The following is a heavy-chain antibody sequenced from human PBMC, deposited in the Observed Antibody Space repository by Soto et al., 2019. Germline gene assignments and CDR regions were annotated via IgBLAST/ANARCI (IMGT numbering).Heavy chain of an antibody. J-gene: IGHJ4*02. CDR3: RWDRDGSGGGSDY. CDR1: GFNFSNYG. V-gene: IGHV3-30*03. D-gene: IGHD3-22*01. Sequence: QVQLVESGGGVVQPGRSLRLSCAGSGFNFSNYGMHWVRQAPGKGLQWVAVISYDGSKKYYVDAVKGRFTISRDNSKNTLYLQVRSLRAEDTAVYYCRWDRDGSGGGSDYWGQGTLVTVSS. CDR2: ISYDGSKK.